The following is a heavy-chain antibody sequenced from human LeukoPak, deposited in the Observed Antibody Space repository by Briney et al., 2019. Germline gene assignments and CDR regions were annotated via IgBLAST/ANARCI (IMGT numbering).Heavy chain of an antibody. CDR1: DGSITNYD. Sequence: SETLSLTCTVSDGSITNYDWSWVRQPPGKGLEFIGHVHYSGTANYNPSLRSRVTISIDTSKKHFSLKLKSVTAADTAVYYCARGYGDFRVEGRYFHSWGQGTLVTVSS. CDR3: ARGYGDFRVEGRYFHS. D-gene: IGHD4-17*01. V-gene: IGHV4-59*01. J-gene: IGHJ4*02. CDR2: VHYSGTA.